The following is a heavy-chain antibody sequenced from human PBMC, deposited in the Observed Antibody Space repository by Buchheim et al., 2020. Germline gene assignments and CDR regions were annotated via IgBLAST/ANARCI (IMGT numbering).Heavy chain of an antibody. CDR1: GFTSGDYW. CDR2: ISTDGRHT. CDR3: ARDTPSPGQILDL. Sequence: EVQLVESGGGLVQPGGSLRLSCAASGFTSGDYWMDWVRQAPGKGLMWVSRISTDGRHTDHADSVKGRFTISRDNTKNTLYLQMNSLRAEDTAVYYCARDTPSPGQILDLWGRGTL. V-gene: IGHV3-74*01. J-gene: IGHJ5*02.